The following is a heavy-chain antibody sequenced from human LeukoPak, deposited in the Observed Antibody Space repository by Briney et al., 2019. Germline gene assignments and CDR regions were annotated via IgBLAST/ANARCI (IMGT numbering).Heavy chain of an antibody. J-gene: IGHJ4*02. V-gene: IGHV4-4*07. CDR3: ARDRVRDHDFWSGHEYYFDY. CDR2: IYTSGST. D-gene: IGHD3-3*01. CDR1: GGSFSGYY. Sequence: SETLSLTCAVYGGSFSGYYWSWIRQPAGKGLEWIGRIYTSGSTNYNPSLKSRVTISVDTSKNQFSLKLSSVTAADTAVYYCARDRVRDHDFWSGHEYYFDYWGQGTLVTVSS.